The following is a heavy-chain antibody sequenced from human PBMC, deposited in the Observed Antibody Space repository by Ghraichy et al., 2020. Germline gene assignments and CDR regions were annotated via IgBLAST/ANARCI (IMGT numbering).Heavy chain of an antibody. Sequence: SETLSLTCTVSGGSIRTSDFYWGWVRQPPGKGLEWIGSFYHSGDTHYNPSLRSRVTISFDTSRNQFFLRLTSVTAADTALYYCARLYGGGGYWGQGTLVTVSS. CDR1: GGSIRTSDFY. CDR2: FYHSGDT. J-gene: IGHJ4*02. D-gene: IGHD4-23*01. CDR3: ARLYGGGGY. V-gene: IGHV4-39*01.